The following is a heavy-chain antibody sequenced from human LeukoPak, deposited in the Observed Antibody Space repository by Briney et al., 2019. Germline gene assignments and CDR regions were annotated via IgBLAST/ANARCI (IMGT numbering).Heavy chain of an antibody. Sequence: GGSLRLSCAASGFTLSNYDMHWVRQATGEGLEWVSGIDIAGDTYYPGSVRGRFTISRENAENSMYLQMNSLRAGDTGVYYCARTTVTSGLYWYFDLWSRGTLVTVS. CDR1: GFTLSNYD. J-gene: IGHJ2*01. CDR2: IDIAGDT. D-gene: IGHD4-17*01. CDR3: ARTTVTSGLYWYFDL. V-gene: IGHV3-13*01.